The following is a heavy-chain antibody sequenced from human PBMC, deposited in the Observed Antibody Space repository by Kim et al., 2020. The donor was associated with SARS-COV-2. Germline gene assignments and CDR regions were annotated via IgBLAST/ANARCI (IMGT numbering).Heavy chain of an antibody. Sequence: ASVKVSCKASGYTFTSYDINWVRQATGQGLEWMGWMNPNSGNTGYAQKFQGRVTMTRNTSISTAYMELSSLRSEDTAVYYCARGRTHSSWYYYNILYNWFDPWGQGTLVTVSS. J-gene: IGHJ5*02. CDR2: MNPNSGNT. D-gene: IGHD6-13*01. CDR1: GYTFTSYD. V-gene: IGHV1-8*01. CDR3: ARGRTHSSWYYYNILYNWFDP.